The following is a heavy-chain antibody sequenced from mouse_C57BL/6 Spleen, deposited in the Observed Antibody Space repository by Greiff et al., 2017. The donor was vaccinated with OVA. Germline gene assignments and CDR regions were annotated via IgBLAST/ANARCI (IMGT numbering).Heavy chain of an antibody. D-gene: IGHD4-1*01. CDR3: ARWELGRKAMDY. CDR1: GYTFTSYW. Sequence: QVQLQQPGAELVMPGASVKLSCKASGYTFTSYWMHWVKQRPGQGLEWIGEIDPSDSYTNYNQKFKGKSTLTVDKSSSTAYMQLSSRTSEDSAVYYCARWELGRKAMDYWGQGTSVTVSS. J-gene: IGHJ4*01. CDR2: IDPSDSYT. V-gene: IGHV1-69*01.